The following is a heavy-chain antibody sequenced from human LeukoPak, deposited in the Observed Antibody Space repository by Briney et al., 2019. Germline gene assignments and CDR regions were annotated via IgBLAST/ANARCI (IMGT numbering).Heavy chain of an antibody. CDR2: ISAYNGNT. V-gene: IGHV1-18*01. J-gene: IGHJ6*03. CDR1: GYTLTSYE. D-gene: IGHD1-26*01. CDR3: ARVNSGSYRLFYYYYYMDV. Sequence: ASVKVSCKASGYTLTSYEINWVRQAPGQGLEWMGWISAYNGNTNYAQKLQGRVTMTTDTSTSTAYMELRSLRSGDTAVYYCARVNSGSYRLFYYYYYMDVWGKGTTVTISS.